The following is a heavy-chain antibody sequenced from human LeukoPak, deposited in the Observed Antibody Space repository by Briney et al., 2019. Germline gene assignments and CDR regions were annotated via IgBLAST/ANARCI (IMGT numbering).Heavy chain of an antibody. D-gene: IGHD6-13*01. CDR2: ISGSGGST. Sequence: PGGSLRLSCAASGFTFSSYAMSWVRQAPGKGLEWVSAISGSGGSTYYADSVKGRFTISRDNSKNTLYLQMNSLRAEDTAVYYCAKDHEVWYSSSHDYWGQGTLVTVSS. CDR3: AKDHEVWYSSSHDY. J-gene: IGHJ4*02. CDR1: GFTFSSYA. V-gene: IGHV3-23*01.